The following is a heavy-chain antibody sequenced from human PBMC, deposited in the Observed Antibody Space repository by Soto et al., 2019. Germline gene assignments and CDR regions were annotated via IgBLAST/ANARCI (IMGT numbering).Heavy chain of an antibody. CDR2: IIPIFGTA. D-gene: IGHD3-3*01. Sequence: GASVKVSCKASGGTFSSYAISWVRQAPGQGLEWMGGIIPIFGTANYAQKFQGRVTITADESTSTAYMELSSLRSEDTAVYYCARERTYDFWSGYYTASGYFDYWGQGTRVTVSS. J-gene: IGHJ4*02. CDR3: ARERTYDFWSGYYTASGYFDY. CDR1: GGTFSSYA. V-gene: IGHV1-69*13.